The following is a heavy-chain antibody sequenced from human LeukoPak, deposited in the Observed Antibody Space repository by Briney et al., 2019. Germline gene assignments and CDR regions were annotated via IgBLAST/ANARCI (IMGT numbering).Heavy chain of an antibody. D-gene: IGHD2-8*01. V-gene: IGHV3-21*01. J-gene: IGHJ4*02. CDR3: AREASMLPIDY. CDR2: ISGTSNYV. Sequence: GGSLRLSCAASGFSFSSYRMNWVRQAPGKGLEWISSISGTSNYVYYADSVKGRFTISRDNAKKSLFLQMNSLRAEDTAVYYCAREASMLPIDYWGQGTLVTVSS. CDR1: GFSFSSYR.